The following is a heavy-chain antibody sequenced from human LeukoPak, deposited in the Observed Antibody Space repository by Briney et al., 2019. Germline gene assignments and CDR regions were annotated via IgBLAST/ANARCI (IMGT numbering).Heavy chain of an antibody. CDR2: LSGSGGST. CDR3: AKDHIPGSSYWIGWFDP. Sequence: GGSLRLSCAASGFTFSSHAMSGVRQAPGKGLEWVSALSGSGGSTCYADSVKGRFIISRDNSKNTLYLQMNSLRAEDTAVYYCAKDHIPGSSYWIGWFDPWGQGTLVTVSS. CDR1: GFTFSSHA. J-gene: IGHJ5*02. V-gene: IGHV3-23*01. D-gene: IGHD6-13*01.